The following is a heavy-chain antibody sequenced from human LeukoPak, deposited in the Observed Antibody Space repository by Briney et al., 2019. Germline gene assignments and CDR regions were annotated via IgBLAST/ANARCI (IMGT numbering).Heavy chain of an antibody. Sequence: GGSLRLSCAAPGITFSNYNMNWVRQAPGKGLEWISSITSSSSYTFYADSVKGRFTISRDNSKNTLYLQMNSLRAEDTAVYYCAKTGGHSYGYNWFDPWGQGTLVTVSS. D-gene: IGHD5-18*01. CDR2: ITSSSSYT. CDR3: AKTGGHSYGYNWFDP. J-gene: IGHJ5*02. V-gene: IGHV3-21*04. CDR1: GITFSNYN.